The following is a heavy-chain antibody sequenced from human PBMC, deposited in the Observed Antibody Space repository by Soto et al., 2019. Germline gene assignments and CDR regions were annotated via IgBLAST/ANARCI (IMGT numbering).Heavy chain of an antibody. CDR3: ARHVPDYYDSSGRRRWFDP. CDR1: GGSISSYY. Sequence: SETLSLTCTVSGGSISSYYWSWIRQPPGKGLEWIGYIYYSGSTNYNPSLKSRVTISVDTSKNQFSLKLSSVTAADTAVYYCARHVPDYYDSSGRRRWFDPWGQGTLVTVSS. V-gene: IGHV4-59*08. J-gene: IGHJ5*02. CDR2: IYYSGST. D-gene: IGHD3-22*01.